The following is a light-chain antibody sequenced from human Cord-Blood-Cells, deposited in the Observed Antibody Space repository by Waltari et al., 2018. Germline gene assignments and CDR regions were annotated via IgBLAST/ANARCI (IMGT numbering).Light chain of an antibody. CDR3: QQSYSTPRT. CDR2: AAS. CDR1: QSISSY. Sequence: DIQMTQSPPSLSASVGDRVTITCRASQSISSYLNWYQQKPGKAPKLLIYAASSLQSGVPSMFSGSGSGTDFTLTISSLQPEDFATYYCQQSYSTPRTFGQGTKVEIK. V-gene: IGKV1-39*01. J-gene: IGKJ1*01.